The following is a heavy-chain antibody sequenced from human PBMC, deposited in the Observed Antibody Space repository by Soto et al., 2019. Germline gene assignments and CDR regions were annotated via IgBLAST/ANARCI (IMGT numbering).Heavy chain of an antibody. CDR3: ATPRGKVPI. CDR2: IYSGGST. D-gene: IGHD3-10*01. V-gene: IGHV3-66*01. Sequence: EVQLEESGGGLVQPGGSLRLSCVVSGFTVSHNYMNWVRQAPGKGLEWVSVIYSGGSTYYADSVKGRFTISRDNFKTTLYLQMTSLRVEDTAVYYCATPRGKVPIWGQGTMVTVSS. J-gene: IGHJ3*02. CDR1: GFTVSHNY.